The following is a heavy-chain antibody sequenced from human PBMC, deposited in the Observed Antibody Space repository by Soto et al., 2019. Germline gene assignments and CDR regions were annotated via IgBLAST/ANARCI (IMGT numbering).Heavy chain of an antibody. D-gene: IGHD1-7*01. Sequence: SETLSLTCTVSGGSISSGGYYLSLIRQHPGKGLEWIGYIYYSGSTYYNPSLKSRVTISVDTSKNQFSLKLSSVTAADTAVYYCARESPITGTTALDYGGQGTLVTVSS. CDR1: GGSISSGGYY. V-gene: IGHV4-31*03. J-gene: IGHJ4*02. CDR2: IYYSGST. CDR3: ARESPITGTTALDY.